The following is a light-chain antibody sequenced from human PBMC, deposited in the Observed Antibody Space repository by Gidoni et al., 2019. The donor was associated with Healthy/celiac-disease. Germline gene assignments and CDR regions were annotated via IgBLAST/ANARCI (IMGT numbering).Light chain of an antibody. CDR1: QSVSSY. CDR2: DAS. Sequence: EIVLTQSPATLSLSPGERATLPCRASQSVSSYLAWYQQKPGQAPRLLIYDASNRATGIPAKVSCRGAGKNFTLTISRLEPENFAGYYCQQGSKLAPTFGGGTKVEIK. V-gene: IGKV3-11*01. J-gene: IGKJ4*01. CDR3: QQGSKLAPT.